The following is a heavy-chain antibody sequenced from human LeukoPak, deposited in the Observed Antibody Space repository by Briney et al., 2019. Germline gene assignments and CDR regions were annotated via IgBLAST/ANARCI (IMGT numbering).Heavy chain of an antibody. Sequence: GGSLRLSCADSGFTFRTYRMNWVRQAPGKGLEWVSSISTSSSDISYADSLKGRFAISRDNPNNSLYLQMNSLRAEDTAVYYCATTYYYDSSGHLFDYWGQGTLVTVSS. J-gene: IGHJ4*02. D-gene: IGHD3-22*01. CDR1: GFTFRTYR. V-gene: IGHV3-21*01. CDR2: ISTSSSDI. CDR3: ATTYYYDSSGHLFDY.